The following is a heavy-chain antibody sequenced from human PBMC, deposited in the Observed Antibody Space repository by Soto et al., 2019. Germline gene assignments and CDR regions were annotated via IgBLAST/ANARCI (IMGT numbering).Heavy chain of an antibody. D-gene: IGHD2-15*01. CDR2: IIPIFGTA. CDR1: GGTFSSYA. Sequence: SVKVSCKASGGTFSSYAISWVRQAPGQGLEWMGGIIPIFGTANYAQKFQGRVTITADESTSTAYMELNSLRAEDTAVYYCARVQSQRYGGNGAYYYYGMDVWGQGTTVTVSS. V-gene: IGHV1-69*13. CDR3: ARVQSQRYGGNGAYYYYGMDV. J-gene: IGHJ6*02.